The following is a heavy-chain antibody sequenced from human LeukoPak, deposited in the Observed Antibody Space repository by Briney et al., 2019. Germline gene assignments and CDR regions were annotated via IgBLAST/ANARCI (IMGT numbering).Heavy chain of an antibody. CDR3: ARQEVEGAYCGGDCYSRYYYYMDV. Sequence: ASVKVSCKASGYTFTSYYMHWVRQAPGQGLEWMGIINPSGGSTSYAQKFQGRVTMTRDMSTSTVYMELGSLRSEDTAVYYCARQEVEGAYCGGDCYSRYYYYMDVWGKGTTVTVSS. J-gene: IGHJ6*03. D-gene: IGHD2-21*02. CDR1: GYTFTSYY. CDR2: INPSGGST. V-gene: IGHV1-46*01.